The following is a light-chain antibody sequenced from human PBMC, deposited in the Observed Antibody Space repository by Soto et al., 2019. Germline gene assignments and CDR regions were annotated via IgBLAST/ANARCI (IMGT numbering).Light chain of an antibody. CDR1: QSVTSR. J-gene: IGKJ4*01. CDR2: DVS. CDR3: QQYNDWPPLT. V-gene: IGKV3-15*01. Sequence: EIVMTQSPTTLSVSPGERATLSCRASQSVTSRVAWYQQKPCQPPRLLIYDVSTRATGIPARFSGSGSGTEFTLTINSLQSEDFAVYYCQQYNDWPPLTFGGGTTVEIK.